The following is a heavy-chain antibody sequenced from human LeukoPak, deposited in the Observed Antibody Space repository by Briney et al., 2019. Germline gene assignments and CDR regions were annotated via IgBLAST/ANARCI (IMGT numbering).Heavy chain of an antibody. J-gene: IGHJ3*02. CDR3: ARTGKMTVPAAKVDAFHI. V-gene: IGHV1-69*13. Sequence: SVKVCCKASGGTFSSYAISWVRQAPGQGLEWMGGTIPIFGTANYAQKFQGRVTITADESTSTAYMELSSLRSEDTAVYYCARTGKMTVPAAKVDAFHIWGQGTMVTVSS. CDR1: GGTFSSYA. CDR2: TIPIFGTA. D-gene: IGHD2-2*01.